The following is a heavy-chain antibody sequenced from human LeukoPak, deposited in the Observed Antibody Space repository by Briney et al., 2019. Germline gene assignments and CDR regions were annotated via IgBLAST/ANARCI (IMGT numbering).Heavy chain of an antibody. V-gene: IGHV1-2*06. CDR2: INPNSGGT. D-gene: IGHD3-22*01. J-gene: IGHJ4*02. CDR3: ATAMIVVVITTFASTTGGTNDY. Sequence: ASVKVSRMASVYTFTGYYMHWVRPTPGQGLEWMGRINPNSGGTNNAQKFRGRVTMTRETCVSTAYMELSRLRSDDTAVYYCATAMIVVVITTFASTTGGTNDYWGQGTLVTVSS. CDR1: VYTFTGYY.